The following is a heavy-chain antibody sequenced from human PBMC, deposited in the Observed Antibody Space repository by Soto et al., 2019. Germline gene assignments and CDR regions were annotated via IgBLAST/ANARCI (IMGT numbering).Heavy chain of an antibody. Sequence: PSETLSLTCTVSGGSVSSGNYYWSWIRQPPGKGLEWIGYFYYTGSINYNPSLKSRVTISIDASKNQFSLRLSSVTAADTAVYYCARSMCYSDGSNYSPFYYWGKGTLVTVSS. CDR3: ARSMCYSDGSNYSPFYY. CDR2: FYYTGSI. J-gene: IGHJ4*02. D-gene: IGHD3-22*01. V-gene: IGHV4-61*01. CDR1: GGSVSSGNYY.